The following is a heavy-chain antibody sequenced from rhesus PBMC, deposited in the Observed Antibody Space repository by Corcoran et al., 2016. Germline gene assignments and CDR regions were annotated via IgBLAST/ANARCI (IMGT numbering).Heavy chain of an antibody. CDR3: ARQTWIQWVQTFDY. J-gene: IGHJ4*01. V-gene: IGHV4-169*01. CDR2: IYGSGSST. Sequence: QLQLQESGPGLVKPSETLSVTCAVSGGSIRSNYWSWIRQPPGKGLEWIGRIYGSGSSTNYNPSLKSRVTLSVDTSKNQLSLKLSSVTAADTAVYYCARQTWIQWVQTFDYWGQGVLVTVSS. CDR1: GGSIRSNY. D-gene: IGHD5-30*01.